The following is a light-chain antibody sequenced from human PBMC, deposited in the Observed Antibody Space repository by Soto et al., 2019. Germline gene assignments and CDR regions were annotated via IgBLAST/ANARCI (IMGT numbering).Light chain of an antibody. V-gene: IGKV3-11*01. CDR3: VQRTTWPWT. CDR1: QSVSVH. J-gene: IGKJ1*01. CDR2: DAS. Sequence: EIVLTQSPGTLSLSPGERATLSYRASQSVSVHLAWYQQKPGQAPRLLIYDASNRATGIPARFSGSGSGTDFTLTISSLEPEDFAVYHCVQRTTWPWTCGQGSKVEIK.